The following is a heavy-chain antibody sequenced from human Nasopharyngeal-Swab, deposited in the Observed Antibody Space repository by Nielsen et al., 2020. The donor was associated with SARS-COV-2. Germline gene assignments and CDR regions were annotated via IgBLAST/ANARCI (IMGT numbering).Heavy chain of an antibody. J-gene: IGHJ6*03. V-gene: IGHV4-4*07. CDR2: IYTSGST. CDR1: GGSISSYY. D-gene: IGHD3-3*01. Sequence: SETLSLTCTVSGGSISSYYWSWIRQPTGKGLEWIGRIYTSGSTNYNPSLKSRVTISVDTSKNQFSLKLSSVTAADTAVYYCARVTYYDFWSGYSDYYYYYMDVWGKGTTVTVSS. CDR3: ARVTYYDFWSGYSDYYYYYMDV.